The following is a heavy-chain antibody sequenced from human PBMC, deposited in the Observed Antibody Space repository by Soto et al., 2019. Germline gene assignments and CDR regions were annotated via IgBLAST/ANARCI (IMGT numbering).Heavy chain of an antibody. CDR2: IRSKAYGGTT. V-gene: IGHV3-49*03. CDR1: GFTFGDYA. CDR3: TRKYYDYIWGSYDPDV. D-gene: IGHD3-16*01. Sequence: GGSLRLSCTASGFTFGDYAMSWFRQAPGKGLEWVGFIRSKAYGGTTEYAASVKGRFTISRDDSKSIAYLQMNSLKTEDTAVYYCTRKYYDYIWGSYDPDVWGQGTLVTVSS. J-gene: IGHJ4*02.